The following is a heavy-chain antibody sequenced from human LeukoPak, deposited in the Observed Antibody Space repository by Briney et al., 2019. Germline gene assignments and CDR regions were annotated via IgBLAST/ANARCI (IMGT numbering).Heavy chain of an antibody. Sequence: WVRQPPGKGLEWIGSIYYSGSTYYNPSLKSRVTISVDTSKNQFSLKLSSVTAADTAVYYCARDISGDNDYWGQGTLVTVSS. CDR2: IYYSGST. CDR3: ARDISGDNDY. J-gene: IGHJ4*02. D-gene: IGHD6-19*01. V-gene: IGHV4-39*07.